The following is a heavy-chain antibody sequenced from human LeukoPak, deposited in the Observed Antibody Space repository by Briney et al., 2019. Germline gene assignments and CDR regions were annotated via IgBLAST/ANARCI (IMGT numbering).Heavy chain of an antibody. CDR3: AKRGVVIRVILVGFHKEAYYFDS. D-gene: IGHD3-22*01. V-gene: IGHV3-23*01. CDR1: GITLSNYA. CDR2: ISGGGGGT. J-gene: IGHJ4*02. Sequence: GGSLRLSCAVSGITLSNYAMSWVRQAPGKGLEWVAGISGGGGGTHYADSVKSRFTTSRDNPKNTLYLQMNNLRAGDTAVYFCAKRGVVIRVILVGFHKEAYYFDSWGQGALVTVSS.